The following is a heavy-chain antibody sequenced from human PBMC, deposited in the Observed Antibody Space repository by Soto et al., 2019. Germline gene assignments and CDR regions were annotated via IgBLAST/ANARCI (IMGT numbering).Heavy chain of an antibody. Sequence: ASVKVSCKASGYTFTSYYMHWVRQAPGQGLEWMGIINPSGGSTSYAQKFQGRVTMTRDTSTSTVYMELSSLRSEDTAVYYCAREPLDCSGGSCTPGHFDYWGQGTLVTVSS. D-gene: IGHD2-15*01. CDR3: AREPLDCSGGSCTPGHFDY. CDR2: INPSGGST. J-gene: IGHJ4*02. CDR1: GYTFTSYY. V-gene: IGHV1-46*03.